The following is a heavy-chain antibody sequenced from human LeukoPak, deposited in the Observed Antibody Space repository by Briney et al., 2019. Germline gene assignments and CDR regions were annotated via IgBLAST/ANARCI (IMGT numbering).Heavy chain of an antibody. CDR2: ISYDGSNK. D-gene: IGHD3-10*01. CDR1: GFTFSSYA. J-gene: IGHJ4*02. V-gene: IGHV3-30-3*01. CDR3: AREAAPKSGYFDY. Sequence: GRSLRLSCAPSGFTFSSYAMHWVRQAPGKGLEWVAVISYDGSNKYYADSVKGRFTISRDNSKNTLYLQMNSLRAEDTAVYYCAREAAPKSGYFDYWGQGTLVTVSS.